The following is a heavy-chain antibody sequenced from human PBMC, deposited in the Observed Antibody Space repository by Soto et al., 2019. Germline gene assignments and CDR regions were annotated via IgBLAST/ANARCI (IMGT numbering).Heavy chain of an antibody. V-gene: IGHV3-15*07. Sequence: GGSLRLSCAASGFTFSNAWMNWVRQAPGKGLEWVGRIKSKTDGGTTDYAAPVKGRFTISRDDSKNTLYLQMNSLKTEDTAVYYCTTNIVVVPAAKANYYYYYGMDVWGQGTTVTVSS. CDR2: IKSKTDGGTT. CDR3: TTNIVVVPAAKANYYYYYGMDV. D-gene: IGHD2-2*01. CDR1: GFTFSNAW. J-gene: IGHJ6*02.